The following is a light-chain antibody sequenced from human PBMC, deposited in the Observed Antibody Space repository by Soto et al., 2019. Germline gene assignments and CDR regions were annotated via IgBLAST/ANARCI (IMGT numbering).Light chain of an antibody. CDR2: GAS. J-gene: IGKJ3*01. V-gene: IGKV3-20*01. CDR1: QSVRSSY. Sequence: EIVLTQSPGTLSLSPGERATLSCRASQSVRSSYLAWYQQKPGQAPRLLIYGASSRATGIPDRFSGSGSGTDFTLTISRLEPEDFAVYNCQQYGTSPPTFGPGTKVDIK. CDR3: QQYGTSPPT.